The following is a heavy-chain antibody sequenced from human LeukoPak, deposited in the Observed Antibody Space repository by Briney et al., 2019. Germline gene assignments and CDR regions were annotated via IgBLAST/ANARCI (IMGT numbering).Heavy chain of an antibody. V-gene: IGHV1-2*02. D-gene: IGHD2-15*01. CDR1: GYTFTGYY. J-gene: IGHJ4*02. CDR3: ARDRITRGYCSGGSCYFDY. Sequence: ASVKVSCKASGYTFTGYYMHWVRQAPGQGLEWMGWINPNSGGTNYAQKFQGRVTMTRDTSISTAYMELSRLRSDDTAVYYCARDRITRGYCSGGSCYFDYWGQGTLVTVSS. CDR2: INPNSGGT.